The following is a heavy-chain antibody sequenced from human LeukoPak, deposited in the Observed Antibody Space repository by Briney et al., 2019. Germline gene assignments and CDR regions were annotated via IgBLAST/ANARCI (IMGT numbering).Heavy chain of an antibody. D-gene: IGHD4-17*01. CDR3: AREGQYGDYVHFQH. CDR1: GYTFTSYG. V-gene: IGHV1-18*01. J-gene: IGHJ1*01. Sequence: ASVKVSCKGSGYTFTSYGISWVRQAPGQGLEWMGWISAYNGNTNYEQNLQGRVTMTTDTSTSTAYMELRSLRSDDTAVYYCAREGQYGDYVHFQHWGQGTLVTVSS. CDR2: ISAYNGNT.